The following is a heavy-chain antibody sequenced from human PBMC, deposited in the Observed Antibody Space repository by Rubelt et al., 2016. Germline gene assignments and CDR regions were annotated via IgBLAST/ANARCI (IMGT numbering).Heavy chain of an antibody. CDR3: TTDTIGEWLVWEYFQH. CDR2: IKSKTDGGTT. D-gene: IGHD6-19*01. J-gene: IGHJ1*01. Sequence: EVQLVESGGGLVKPGGSLRLSCAASGFTFSNAWMNWVRQAPGKGLEWVGRIKSKTDGGTTDYAAPVKGRFTISRDDSKNTLYLQMNSLKTEDTAVYYCTTDTIGEWLVWEYFQHWGQGTLVTVSS. CDR1: GFTFSNAW. V-gene: IGHV3-15*07.